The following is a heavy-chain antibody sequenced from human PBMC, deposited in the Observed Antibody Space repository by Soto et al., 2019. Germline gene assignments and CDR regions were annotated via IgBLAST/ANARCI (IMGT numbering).Heavy chain of an antibody. J-gene: IGHJ6*02. D-gene: IGHD2-2*01. CDR1: GDSISSSYNY. CDR3: ARVGGCGRSSCYAVDYGMDV. CDR2: IYYSGST. V-gene: IGHV4-31*03. Sequence: QVQLQESGPGLVKASQTLSLTCTVSGDSISSSYNYWSWVRQHPGKGLEWIGYIYYSGSTYYNPSLKGRLTISVYTFKYQFSLNLSSVTAADTAVYYCARVGGCGRSSCYAVDYGMDVWGQGTTVTVSS.